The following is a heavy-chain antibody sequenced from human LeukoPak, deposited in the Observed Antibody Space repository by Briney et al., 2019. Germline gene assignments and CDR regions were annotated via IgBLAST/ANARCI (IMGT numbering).Heavy chain of an antibody. CDR2: ISGSGGST. J-gene: IGHJ4*02. CDR3: AKDREGTIADYFDY. D-gene: IGHD1-7*01. Sequence: GGSLRLSCAASGXTFSSYAMSWVRQAPGKGLEWVSSISGSGGSTYYADSVKGRFTISRDNSKNTLYLQMNSLRGEDTAVYYCAKDREGTIADYFDYWGQGTLVTVSS. V-gene: IGHV3-23*01. CDR1: GXTFSSYA.